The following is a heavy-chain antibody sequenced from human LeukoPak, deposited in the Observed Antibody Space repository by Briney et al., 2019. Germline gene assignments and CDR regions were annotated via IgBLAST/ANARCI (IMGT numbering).Heavy chain of an antibody. CDR2: INQDGSEK. D-gene: IGHD1-26*01. CDR3: ASAAGWESAY. Sequence: PGGSLRLSCAASGTTFDSHYMTWVRQTPEKGLEWVANINQDGSEKNYVDSVKGRFTISRDNAKKPLYLQMNSLRAEDTAVYYCASAAGWESAYWGQGTLVTVSS. V-gene: IGHV3-7*01. CDR1: GTTFDSHY. J-gene: IGHJ4*02.